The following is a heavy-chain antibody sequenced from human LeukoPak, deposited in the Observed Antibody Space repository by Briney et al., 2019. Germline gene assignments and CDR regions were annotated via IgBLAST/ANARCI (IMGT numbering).Heavy chain of an antibody. V-gene: IGHV3-30-3*01. CDR2: ISYDGSNK. CDR3: ARGRGRFLEWLLTDY. Sequence: PGRSLRLSCAASGFTFSSYAMHWVRQAPGKGLEWVAVISYDGSNKYHADSVKGRFTISRDNSKNTLYLQMNSLRAEDTAVYYCARGRGRFLEWLLTDYWGQGTLVTVSS. CDR1: GFTFSSYA. D-gene: IGHD3-3*01. J-gene: IGHJ4*02.